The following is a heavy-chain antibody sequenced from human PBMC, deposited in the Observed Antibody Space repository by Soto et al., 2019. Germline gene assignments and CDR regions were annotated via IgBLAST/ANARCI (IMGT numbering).Heavy chain of an antibody. Sequence: SETLSLTCTVSGGSISSSTYYWGWIRQLPGKGLEWLGSMCYSASTYHTPSPRGRVTIYIDTSQNQFALKLSSVSAADTAVYYCARHLVVAATTYNWFDLWGQGTLVTVSS. J-gene: IGHJ5*02. V-gene: IGHV4-39*01. D-gene: IGHD2-15*01. CDR1: GGSISSSTYY. CDR3: ARHLVVAATTYNWFDL. CDR2: MCYSAST.